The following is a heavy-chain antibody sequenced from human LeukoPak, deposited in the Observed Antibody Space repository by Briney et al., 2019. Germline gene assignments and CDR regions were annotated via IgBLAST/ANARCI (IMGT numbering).Heavy chain of an antibody. Sequence: SETLSLTCTVSGGSISSYYWSWIRQPPGKGLEWIGYIYYSGSTNYNPSLKSRVTISVDTSKNQFSLKLSSVTAADTAVYYCARRLRGGGSWYNWFDPWGQGTLVTVSS. J-gene: IGHJ5*02. V-gene: IGHV4-59*08. CDR2: IYYSGST. CDR3: ARRLRGGGSWYNWFDP. CDR1: GGSISSYY. D-gene: IGHD6-13*01.